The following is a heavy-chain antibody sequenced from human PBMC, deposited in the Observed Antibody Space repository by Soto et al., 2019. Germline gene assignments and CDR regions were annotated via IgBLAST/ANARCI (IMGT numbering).Heavy chain of an antibody. CDR1: GYTFFTYD. V-gene: IGHV1-18*01. CDR3: ARHHGPTTSENWFDP. CDR2: ISTYSGDT. J-gene: IGHJ5*02. Sequence: QVHLVQSGVEVKTPGASVKVSCQASGYTFFTYDISWVRQAPGQGLEWMGWISTYSGDTKYAQKFQGRVTMTTETTTTTAYLELRTLRSDDTAVSYSARHHGPTTSENWFDPWGQGTLVTVSS. D-gene: IGHD5-12*01.